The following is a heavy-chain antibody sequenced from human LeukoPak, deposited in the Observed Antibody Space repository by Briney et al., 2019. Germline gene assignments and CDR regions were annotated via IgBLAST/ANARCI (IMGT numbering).Heavy chain of an antibody. CDR2: IYYSGST. V-gene: IGHV4-59*08. CDR1: GGSISSYY. J-gene: IGHJ4*02. D-gene: IGHD6-19*01. CDR3: ARLVPSSHSSGWYGRYYFDY. Sequence: SETLSLTCTVSGGSISSYYWSWIRQPPGKGLEWIGYIYYSGSTNYNPSLKSRVTISVDTSKNQFSLRLSSVTAADTAVYYCARLVPSSHSSGWYGRYYFDYWGQGTLVTVSS.